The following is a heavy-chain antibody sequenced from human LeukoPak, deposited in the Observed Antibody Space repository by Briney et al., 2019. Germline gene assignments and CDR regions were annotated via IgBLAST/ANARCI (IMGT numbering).Heavy chain of an antibody. Sequence: GASVKVSCKASGYTFTSYDINWVRQAAGQGLEWMGWMNPNSGNTGYAQKFQGRVTMTRNTSISTAYMELSSLRSEDTAVYYCARGLGSGWYFPLGYYYGMDVWGQGTTVTVS. J-gene: IGHJ6*02. D-gene: IGHD6-19*01. V-gene: IGHV1-8*01. CDR3: ARGLGSGWYFPLGYYYGMDV. CDR2: MNPNSGNT. CDR1: GYTFTSYD.